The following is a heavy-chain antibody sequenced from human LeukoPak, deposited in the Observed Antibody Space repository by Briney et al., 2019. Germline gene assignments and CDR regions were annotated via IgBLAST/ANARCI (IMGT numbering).Heavy chain of an antibody. Sequence: SETLSLTCTVSGYSISSGYYWGWIRQPPGKGLEWIGYIYSSGSTNYNPSLKGRVTISVDTSKNQFSLNLTSVTAADTALYYCARHSSVVRGWFDPWGQGTRVTVSS. J-gene: IGHJ5*02. V-gene: IGHV4-38-2*02. CDR1: GYSISSGYY. CDR3: ARHSSVVRGWFDP. D-gene: IGHD2-15*01. CDR2: IYSSGST.